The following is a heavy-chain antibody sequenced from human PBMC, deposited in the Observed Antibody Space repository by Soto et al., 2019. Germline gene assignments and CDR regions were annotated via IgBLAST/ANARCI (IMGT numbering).Heavy chain of an antibody. CDR2: VYYSGTT. CDR1: GGSISTYY. D-gene: IGHD4-17*01. CDR3: ARLRTSLTTGRAFDI. V-gene: IGHV4-59*01. J-gene: IGHJ3*02. Sequence: QVQLQESGPGLVKPSGTLSLTCTVSGGSISTYYWNWIRQPPGKGLEWIGYVYYSGTTNYNPSLKSRVTMTVDTSKNHFSLRLSSVTAADTAVYYCARLRTSLTTGRAFDIWGQGTMVTVSS.